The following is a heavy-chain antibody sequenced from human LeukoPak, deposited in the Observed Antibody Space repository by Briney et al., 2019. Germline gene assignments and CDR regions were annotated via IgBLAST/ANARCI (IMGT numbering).Heavy chain of an antibody. Sequence: SETLSLTCAVSGVSTSSYYWSWIRQPPGKGLEWIAYINYSGSTNYNPSLKSRVTISADTSKNQFSLKLSSVTAADTAVYYCARSNYGDYEYWYFDLWGRGTLVTVSS. J-gene: IGHJ2*01. V-gene: IGHV4-59*01. D-gene: IGHD4-17*01. CDR1: GVSTSSYY. CDR3: ARSNYGDYEYWYFDL. CDR2: INYSGST.